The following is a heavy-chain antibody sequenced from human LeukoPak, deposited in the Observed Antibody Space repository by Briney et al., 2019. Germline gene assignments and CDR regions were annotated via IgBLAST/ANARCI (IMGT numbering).Heavy chain of an antibody. CDR1: GYSFSDYW. CDR3: ARPEMSTMSAIDN. V-gene: IGHV5-51*01. D-gene: IGHD5-24*01. Sequence: GESLKISCTGSGYSFSDYWIGWVRQMPGKGLEWMGNIYPGDSETRYSPSFQGQVTIAADKSINVAYLVWSSLKASDTAMYFCARPEMSTMSAIDNWGQGTLVTVSS. CDR2: IYPGDSET. J-gene: IGHJ4*02.